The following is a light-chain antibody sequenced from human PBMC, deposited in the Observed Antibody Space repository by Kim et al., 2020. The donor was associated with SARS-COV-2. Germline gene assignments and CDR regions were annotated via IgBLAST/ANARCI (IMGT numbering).Light chain of an antibody. CDR3: QQYNNWPPGNS. CDR1: QSVSRN. CDR2: GAS. Sequence: SPWERATLSCRASQSVSRNLAWYQQKPGQVPRLLIYGASTRATGIPARFSGSGSGTEFTLTISSLQSEDFAVYYCQQYNNWPPGNSFGQGTKLEI. V-gene: IGKV3-15*01. J-gene: IGKJ2*03.